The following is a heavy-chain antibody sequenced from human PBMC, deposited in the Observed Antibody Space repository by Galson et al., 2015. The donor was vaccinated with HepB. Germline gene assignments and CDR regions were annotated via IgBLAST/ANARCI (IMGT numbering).Heavy chain of an antibody. Sequence: SLRLSCAASGFSFSIYWMHWVRQVPGKGLVWVSRINSDGSGKTYADSVKGRFTISRDNAKNTVYLQMNSLRAEDTAVYYCARDKVGSWFYSFDIWGQGTTATVAS. CDR1: GFSFSIYW. J-gene: IGHJ3*02. D-gene: IGHD1-26*01. CDR2: INSDGSGK. CDR3: ARDKVGSWFYSFDI. V-gene: IGHV3-74*01.